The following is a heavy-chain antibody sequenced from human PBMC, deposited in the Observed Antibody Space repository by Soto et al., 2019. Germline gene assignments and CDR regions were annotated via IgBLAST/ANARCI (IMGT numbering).Heavy chain of an antibody. CDR3: ARDSGGYCTNGVCYTGAFDI. CDR2: IWYDGSNK. V-gene: IGHV3-33*01. CDR1: GFTFSSYG. D-gene: IGHD2-8*01. Sequence: QVQLVESGGGVVQPGRSLRLSCAASGFTFSSYGMHWVRQAPGKGLEWVAVIWYDGSNKYYADSVKGRFTISRDNSKNTLYLQMNSLRAEETAVYYCARDSGGYCTNGVCYTGAFDIWGQGTMVTVSS. J-gene: IGHJ3*02.